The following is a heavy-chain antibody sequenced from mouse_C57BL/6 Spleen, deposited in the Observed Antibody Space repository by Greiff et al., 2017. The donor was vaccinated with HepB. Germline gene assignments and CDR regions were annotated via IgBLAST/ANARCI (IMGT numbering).Heavy chain of an antibody. D-gene: IGHD2-4*01. CDR1: GYTFTDYN. Sequence: EVQLQQSGPELVKPGASVKIPCKASGYTFTDYNMDWVKQSHGKSLEWIGDINPNNGGTIYNQKFKGKATLTVDKSSSTAYMELRSLTSEDTAVYYCARSCTVIDCSVGNYDYDFYAMDYWGQGTSVTVSS. CDR3: ARSCTVIDCSVGNYDYDFYAMDY. J-gene: IGHJ4*01. V-gene: IGHV1-18*01. CDR2: INPNNGGT.